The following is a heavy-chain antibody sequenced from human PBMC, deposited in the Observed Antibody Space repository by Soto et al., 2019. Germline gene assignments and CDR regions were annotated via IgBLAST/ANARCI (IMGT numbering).Heavy chain of an antibody. V-gene: IGHV1-8*01. CDR3: ARRAETNGWNGFGADKYYFDF. CDR1: GYTFTSYD. D-gene: IGHD1-1*01. CDR2: VNPNTGNS. J-gene: IGHJ4*02. Sequence: GASVKVSCKASGYTFTSYDIYWVRQATGQGLEWMGWVNPNTGNSGYAQEFQGRVTVTSDTSINTVYMELSSLRSEDTAVYYCARRAETNGWNGFGADKYYFDFWGQGTLVTVSS.